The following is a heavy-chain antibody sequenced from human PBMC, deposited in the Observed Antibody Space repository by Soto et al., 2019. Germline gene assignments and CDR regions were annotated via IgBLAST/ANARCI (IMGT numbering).Heavy chain of an antibody. CDR2: ISAYNTNT. J-gene: IGHJ4*02. Sequence: QVQLLQSGAEVKTPGASVKVSCKASGYTFISYGISWVRQAPGQGLEWMGWISAYNTNTNYAQKLQGRVTMTTDTSTSTAYMELSGLRSDDTAVYYGARAVIAVAVQDYWGQGTLVPVSS. D-gene: IGHD6-19*01. CDR3: ARAVIAVAVQDY. CDR1: GYTFISYG. V-gene: IGHV1-18*01.